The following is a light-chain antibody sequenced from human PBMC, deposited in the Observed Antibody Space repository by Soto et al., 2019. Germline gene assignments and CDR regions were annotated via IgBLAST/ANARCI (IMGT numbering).Light chain of an antibody. V-gene: IGKV3-20*01. CDR1: QSVSSSY. CDR2: GAS. Sequence: EIVLTQSPGTLSLSPGERATLSCRASQSVSSSYLAWYQQKPGQAPRLLIYGASSRATGSPDRFSGSGSGTGFALPISRLEAEDFAVYYCQQYGSSPKYTFGQGTKLEIK. J-gene: IGKJ2*01. CDR3: QQYGSSPKYT.